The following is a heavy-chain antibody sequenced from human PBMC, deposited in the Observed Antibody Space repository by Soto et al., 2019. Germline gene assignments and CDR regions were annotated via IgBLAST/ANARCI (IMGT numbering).Heavy chain of an antibody. CDR2: IIPIFGTA. Sequence: ASVKVSCKASGGTFSSYAISWVRQAPGQGLEWMGGIIPIFGTANYAQKFQGRVTITADESTSTAYMELSSLRSEDTAVYYCAREFLRWSGQSTESASFIAGYYGMDVWGQGTTVTVYS. CDR1: GGTFSSYA. CDR3: AREFLRWSGQSTESASFIAGYYGMDV. D-gene: IGHD2-15*01. J-gene: IGHJ6*02. V-gene: IGHV1-69*13.